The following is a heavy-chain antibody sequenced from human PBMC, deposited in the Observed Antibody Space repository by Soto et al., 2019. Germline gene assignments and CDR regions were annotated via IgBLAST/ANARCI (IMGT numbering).Heavy chain of an antibody. Sequence: GGSLRLSCAASGFTFISYGMHWVRQAPGKGLEWVAVISYDGSNKYYADSVKGRFTISRDNSKNTLYLQMNSLRAEDTAVYYCAKDSRHYYDSSGPDYWGQGTLVTAPQ. CDR2: ISYDGSNK. CDR1: GFTFISYG. D-gene: IGHD3-22*01. J-gene: IGHJ4*02. V-gene: IGHV3-30*18. CDR3: AKDSRHYYDSSGPDY.